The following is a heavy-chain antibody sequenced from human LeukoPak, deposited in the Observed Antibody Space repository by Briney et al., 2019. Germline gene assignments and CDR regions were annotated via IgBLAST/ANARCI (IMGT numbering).Heavy chain of an antibody. CDR2: IYYSGST. CDR3: ARLLYYYGSGSYYNWFDP. J-gene: IGHJ5*02. V-gene: IGHV4-39*07. D-gene: IGHD3-10*01. Sequence: PSETLSLTCTVSGGSISSNNYYWGWIRQPPGKGLEWIGSIYYSGSTYYNPSLKSRVTISVDTSKNQFSLKLSSVTAADTAVYYCARLLYYYGSGSYYNWFDPWGQGTLVTVSS. CDR1: GGSISSNNYY.